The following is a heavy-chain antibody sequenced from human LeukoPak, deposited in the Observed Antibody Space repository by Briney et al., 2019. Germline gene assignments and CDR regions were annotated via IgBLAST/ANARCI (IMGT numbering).Heavy chain of an antibody. CDR1: GVSISGSTYF. CDR2: IFESGST. J-gene: IGHJ3*01. V-gene: IGHV4-39*01. CDR3: ARTGFVGASDHDSFDV. Sequence: SETLSLTCTVSGVSISGSTYFWGWIRHPPGKGLEWFGSIFESGSTYYNPALKSRVTITVDTSRNQFSLKLTSVTPSDTAVYYCARTGFVGASDHDSFDVWGQGTMVTVSS. D-gene: IGHD1-26*01.